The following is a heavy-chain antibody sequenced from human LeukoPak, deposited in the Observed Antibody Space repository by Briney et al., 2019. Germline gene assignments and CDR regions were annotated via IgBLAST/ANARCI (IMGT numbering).Heavy chain of an antibody. Sequence: GGSLRLSCAASGFTFSSFAMSWVRQAPGQGLEWVSAISDNSGNTYYADSVKGRFTISRDNSKNTLYLQMNSLRAEDTAVYYCASVYGSGSYSYYYYYYYMDVWGKGTTVTISS. D-gene: IGHD3-10*01. J-gene: IGHJ6*03. CDR1: GFTFSSFA. V-gene: IGHV3-23*01. CDR2: ISDNSGNT. CDR3: ASVYGSGSYSYYYYYYYMDV.